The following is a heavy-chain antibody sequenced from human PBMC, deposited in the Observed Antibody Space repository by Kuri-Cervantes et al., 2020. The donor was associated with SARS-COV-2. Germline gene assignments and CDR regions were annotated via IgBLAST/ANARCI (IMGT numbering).Heavy chain of an antibody. Sequence: GESLKISCTASGFTFRHYAMHWVRQAPGKGLEWVAVISYDGSNKYYADSVKGRFTISRDNSKNTLYLQMNSLRAEDTAVYYCAKGYSGSYTAHMKTHRAFDYWGQGTLVTVSS. CDR2: ISYDGSNK. CDR3: AKGYSGSYTAHMKTHRAFDY. CDR1: GFTFRHYA. D-gene: IGHD1-26*01. V-gene: IGHV3-30*04. J-gene: IGHJ4*02.